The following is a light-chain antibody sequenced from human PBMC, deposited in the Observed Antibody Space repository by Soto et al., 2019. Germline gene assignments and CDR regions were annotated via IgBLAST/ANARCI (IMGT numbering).Light chain of an antibody. CDR2: EGS. CDR1: SSDVGSYNL. Sequence: QSALTQPASVSGSPGQSITISCTGTSSDVGSYNLVSWYQQHPGKAPKLMIYEGSKRPSGVSNRFSGSKSGNTASLTISGVQDEDEADCYCCADASSVVFGGGTKLTVL. J-gene: IGLJ2*01. V-gene: IGLV2-23*01. CDR3: CADASSVV.